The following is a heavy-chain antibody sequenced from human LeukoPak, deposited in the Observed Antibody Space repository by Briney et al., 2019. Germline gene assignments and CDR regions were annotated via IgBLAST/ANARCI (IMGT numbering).Heavy chain of an antibody. J-gene: IGHJ4*02. CDR2: FDPEDGET. V-gene: IGHV1-24*01. D-gene: IGHD3-22*01. Sequence: ASVKASCKVSGYTLTELPMHWVRQAPGKGLEWMGGFDPEDGETIYAQKFQGRVTMTEDTSTDTAYMELSSLRSEDTAVYYCAADYYDSSGYYSPIDYWGQGTLVTVSS. CDR1: GYTLTELP. CDR3: AADYYDSSGYYSPIDY.